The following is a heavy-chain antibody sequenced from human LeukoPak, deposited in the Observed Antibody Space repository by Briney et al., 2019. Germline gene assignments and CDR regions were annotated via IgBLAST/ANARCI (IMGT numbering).Heavy chain of an antibody. CDR2: IYTSGST. Sequence: SGTLSLTCTVSGVSINDYYWSWIRQSPGKGLEWIGRIYTSGSTNYNPSLKSRVTMSVDTSKNQFSLKLSSVTAADTAVYYCARDGFGYCSSTSCHYYMDVWGKGTTVTVSS. CDR1: GVSINDYY. J-gene: IGHJ6*03. D-gene: IGHD2-2*03. V-gene: IGHV4-4*07. CDR3: ARDGFGYCSSTSCHYYMDV.